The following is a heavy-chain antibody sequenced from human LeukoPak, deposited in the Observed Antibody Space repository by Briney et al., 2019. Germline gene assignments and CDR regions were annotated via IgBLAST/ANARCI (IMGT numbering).Heavy chain of an antibody. Sequence: SETLSLTCTVSGGSIKSNSYYWGWIRQPPGKGLEWIGSIYYSGTTFYNPSLKSRVTISVDTSKNQFSLKLSSVTAADTAVYYCARFIDGYNYGDYWGQGTLVTVSS. CDR2: IYYSGTT. J-gene: IGHJ4*02. CDR3: ARFIDGYNYGDY. CDR1: GGSIKSNSYY. V-gene: IGHV4-39*07. D-gene: IGHD5-24*01.